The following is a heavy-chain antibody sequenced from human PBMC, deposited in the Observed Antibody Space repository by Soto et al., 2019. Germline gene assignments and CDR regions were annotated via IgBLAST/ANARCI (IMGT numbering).Heavy chain of an antibody. J-gene: IGHJ4*02. D-gene: IGHD1-20*01. Sequence: SGPTLVNPTQTLTLTCTFSGFSLSTRGVGVGWIRQPPGKALEWLALIYWDDDKRYSPSLKSRLTITKDTSKNQVVLTMTNMDPVDTATYYCAHSHRSITGTTGVFDYWGQGTLVTVSS. V-gene: IGHV2-5*02. CDR1: GFSLSTRGVG. CDR3: AHSHRSITGTTGVFDY. CDR2: IYWDDDK.